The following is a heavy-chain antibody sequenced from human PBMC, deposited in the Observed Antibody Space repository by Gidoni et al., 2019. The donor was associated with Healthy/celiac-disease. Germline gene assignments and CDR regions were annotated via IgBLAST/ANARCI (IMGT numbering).Heavy chain of an antibody. CDR1: GFTSSSNG. J-gene: IGHJ4*02. V-gene: IGHV3-30*18. CDR2: ISYDGSNK. Sequence: QVQLVESGEGVVQPGRSLRPSCAASGFTSSSNGMHWVRQAPGKGLEGVAVISYDGSNKYYADSVKGRFTISRDNSKNTLYLQMNSLRAEDTAVYYCAKLTSGYDSSGYYDTFDYWGQGTLVTVSS. D-gene: IGHD3-22*01. CDR3: AKLTSGYDSSGYYDTFDY.